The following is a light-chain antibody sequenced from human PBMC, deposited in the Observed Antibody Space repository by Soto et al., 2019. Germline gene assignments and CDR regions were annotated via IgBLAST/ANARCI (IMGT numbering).Light chain of an antibody. Sequence: QSVLTQPPSVSAAPGQKVTISCSGSNSNIGNNFVSWYQQLPGTAPKLLIYDSDKRPSGIPVRFSGSKSGTSATLGITGLQTGDEADYYCGTWDNSLSAGVFGTGTKVTVL. CDR2: DSD. CDR1: NSNIGNNF. J-gene: IGLJ1*01. CDR3: GTWDNSLSAGV. V-gene: IGLV1-51*01.